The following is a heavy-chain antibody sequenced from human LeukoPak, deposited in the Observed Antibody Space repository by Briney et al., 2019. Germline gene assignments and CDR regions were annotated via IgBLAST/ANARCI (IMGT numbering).Heavy chain of an antibody. Sequence: PGGSLRLSCAASGFIFSNYWMSWVRQAPGKGLEWVANIKQDGREEHYVDSVKGRLAISRDNAKNSVYLQMNSLRAEDTAVYYCGRGKGYFDPWGQGTLVTVSS. CDR3: GRGKGYFDP. J-gene: IGHJ4*02. V-gene: IGHV3-7*01. CDR2: IKQDGREE. CDR1: GFIFSNYW.